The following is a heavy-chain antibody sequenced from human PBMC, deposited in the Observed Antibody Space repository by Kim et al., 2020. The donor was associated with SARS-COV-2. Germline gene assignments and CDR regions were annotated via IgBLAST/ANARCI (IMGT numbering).Heavy chain of an antibody. D-gene: IGHD2-21*02. J-gene: IGHJ4*02. Sequence: NPSRNRRVTISIDTSKNQFSRKLSSVTAADTAVYYCARGPPIGGGDCYSHWGQGTLVTVSS. CDR3: ARGPPIGGGDCYSH. V-gene: IGHV4-30-2*05.